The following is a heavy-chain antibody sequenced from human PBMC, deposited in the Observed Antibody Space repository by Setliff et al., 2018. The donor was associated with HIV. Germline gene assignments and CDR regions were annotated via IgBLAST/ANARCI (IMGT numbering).Heavy chain of an antibody. Sequence: PGGSLRLSCAASGFTFSSSWMTWVRQAPGRGLEYVAGMNRDGREKLYADSVKGRFSISRDNAKNSLYVQMSSLRTEDTAVYFCARDPAFGAFDIWGQGTMVTVSS. CDR3: ARDPAFGAFDI. D-gene: IGHD3-10*01. J-gene: IGHJ3*02. V-gene: IGHV3-7*04. CDR1: GFTFSSSW. CDR2: MNRDGREK.